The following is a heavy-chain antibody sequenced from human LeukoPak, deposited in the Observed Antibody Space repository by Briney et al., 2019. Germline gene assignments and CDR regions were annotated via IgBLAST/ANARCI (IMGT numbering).Heavy chain of an antibody. CDR1: GYSFTSYW. Sequence: GESLKISCKGSGYSFTSYWIGWVRQMPGKGLEWMGIIYPGDSDTRYSPSFQGQVTISADKSISTAYLQWSSLKASDTAMYYCARQGGDYYESSGYNAFDIWGQGTMVTVSS. CDR3: ARQGGDYYESSGYNAFDI. CDR2: IYPGDSDT. D-gene: IGHD3-22*01. V-gene: IGHV5-51*01. J-gene: IGHJ3*02.